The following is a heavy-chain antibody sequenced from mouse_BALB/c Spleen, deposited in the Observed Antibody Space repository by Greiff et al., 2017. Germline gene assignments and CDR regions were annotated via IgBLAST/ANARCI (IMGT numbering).Heavy chain of an antibody. CDR2: ISYSGST. V-gene: IGHV3-2*02. D-gene: IGHD1-2*01. CDR3: ARPGHYYGSGHWYFDV. J-gene: IGHJ1*01. Sequence: EVKLQESGPGLVKPSQSLSLTCTVTGYSITSDYAWNWIRQFPGNKLEWMGYISYSGSTSYNPSLKSRISITRDTSKNQFFLQLNSVTTEDTATYYCARPGHYYGSGHWYFDVWGAGTTVTVSS. CDR1: GYSITSDYA.